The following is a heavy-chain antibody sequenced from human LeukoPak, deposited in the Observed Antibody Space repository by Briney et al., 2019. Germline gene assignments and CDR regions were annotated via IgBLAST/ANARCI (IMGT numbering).Heavy chain of an antibody. CDR2: IRSKTYGGTT. D-gene: IGHD2-15*01. J-gene: IGHJ6*02. CDR1: GFTFGDYP. CDR3: SRDRVVAATNYYYYYGMDV. Sequence: GGSLRLSCTTSGFTFGDYPMSWVRQAPGKGLEWVGSIRSKTYGGTTKYAASVQGRFTISRDDSKSIAYLQMNSLRTEDTAVYYCSRDRVVAATNYYYYYGMDVWGQGTTVTVSS. V-gene: IGHV3-49*04.